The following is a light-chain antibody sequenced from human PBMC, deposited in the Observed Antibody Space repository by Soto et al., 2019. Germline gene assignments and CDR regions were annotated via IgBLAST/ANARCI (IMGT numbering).Light chain of an antibody. V-gene: IGLV1-51*01. CDR2: DDN. CDR3: GSWDSSLSAYV. J-gene: IGLJ1*01. Sequence: SVLTQPPSVSAAPGQKVTISCSGSSSNIGGNSVSWYRQLPGTAPKLLIYDDNKRPSGIPDRFSGSKSGTSATLGITGFQTGDEADYYCGSWDSSLSAYVFXTGTKVTVL. CDR1: SSNIGGNS.